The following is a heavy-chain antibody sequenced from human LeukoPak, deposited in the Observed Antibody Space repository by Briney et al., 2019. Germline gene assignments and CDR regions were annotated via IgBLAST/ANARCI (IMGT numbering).Heavy chain of an antibody. V-gene: IGHV3-11*01. CDR3: AKDQWSFSYFDY. CDR1: GFTFSDYY. CDR2: ISSSGSTI. D-gene: IGHD1-26*01. Sequence: PGGSLRLSCAASGFTFSDYYMSWIRQAPGKGLEWVSYISSSGSTIYYADSVKGRFTISRDNSKNTLYLQMNSLRAEDTAVYYCAKDQWSFSYFDYWGQGTLVTVSS. J-gene: IGHJ4*02.